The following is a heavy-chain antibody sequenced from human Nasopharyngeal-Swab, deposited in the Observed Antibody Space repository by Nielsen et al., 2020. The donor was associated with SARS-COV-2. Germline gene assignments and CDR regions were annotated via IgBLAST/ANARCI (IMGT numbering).Heavy chain of an antibody. V-gene: IGHV3-74*01. CDR1: GFSFSTFW. J-gene: IGHJ4*02. D-gene: IGHD4-23*01. Sequence: GESLKISCAAPGFSFSTFWMHWVRQVPGEGLVWVSRINTDGRRTNYAESVKGRFTISRDNVKNMLYLQMNNLRPEDTAVYYCARDLGGFGGYWGQGTPATVSS. CDR3: ARDLGGFGGY. CDR2: INTDGRRT.